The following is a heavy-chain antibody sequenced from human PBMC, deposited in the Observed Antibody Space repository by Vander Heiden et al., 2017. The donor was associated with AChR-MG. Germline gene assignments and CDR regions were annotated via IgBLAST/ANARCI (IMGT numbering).Heavy chain of an antibody. Sequence: EVQLVQSGAEVKKPGESLKSSCKGSGDSFTRSWFCWVRQMPGKGLEWLEIIYPGDSDTRYTPSFQGQVTISADKSISTAYLQWSSLKASDTAMYYCARPLLYGDYQHYFDYWGQGTLVTVSS. V-gene: IGHV5-51*01. CDR3: ARPLLYGDYQHYFDY. CDR2: IYPGDSDT. J-gene: IGHJ4*02. D-gene: IGHD4-17*01. CDR1: GDSFTRSW.